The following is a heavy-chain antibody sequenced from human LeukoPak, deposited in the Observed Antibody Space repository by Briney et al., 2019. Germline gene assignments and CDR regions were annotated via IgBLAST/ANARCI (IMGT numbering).Heavy chain of an antibody. D-gene: IGHD5-12*01. V-gene: IGHV4-61*02. CDR3: ARGGGATRIDY. J-gene: IGHJ4*02. Sequence: SQTLSITCSVSGDSIRSGTYYWSWIRQPAGKGLEWIGRIYTSGSTSYNPSLKSRVTISVDTSKNQFSLKLTSVTAADTAVYYCARGGGATRIDYWGQGTLVTVSS. CDR2: IYTSGST. CDR1: GDSIRSGTYY.